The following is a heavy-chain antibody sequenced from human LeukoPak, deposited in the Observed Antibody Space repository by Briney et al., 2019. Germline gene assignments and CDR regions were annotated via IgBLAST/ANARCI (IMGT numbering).Heavy chain of an antibody. CDR1: GFTFSSYS. CDR2: ISSSSSYI. V-gene: IGHV3-21*01. J-gene: IGHJ4*02. CDR3: ARDLEITYYYGSGSLSFGY. D-gene: IGHD3-10*01. Sequence: GGSLRLSCAASGFTFSSYSMNWVRQAPGKGLEWVSSISSSSSYIYYADSVKGRFTISRDNAKNSLYLQMNSQRAEDTAVYYCARDLEITYYYGSGSLSFGYWGQGTLVTVSS.